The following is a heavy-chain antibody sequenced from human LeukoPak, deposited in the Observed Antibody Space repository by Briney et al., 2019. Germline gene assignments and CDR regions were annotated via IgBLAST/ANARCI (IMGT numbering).Heavy chain of an antibody. CDR1: GFTFSSYG. J-gene: IGHJ6*02. Sequence: GGSLRLSCAASGFTFSSYGMHWVRQAPGKGLEWVAVIWYDGSNKYYADSVKGRFTISRDNSKNTLYLQMNSLRAEDTAVYYCAKGKSQLWDDYYYYGMDVWGQGTTVTVSS. CDR3: AKGKSQLWDDYYYYGMDV. CDR2: IWYDGSNK. D-gene: IGHD5-18*01. V-gene: IGHV3-30*02.